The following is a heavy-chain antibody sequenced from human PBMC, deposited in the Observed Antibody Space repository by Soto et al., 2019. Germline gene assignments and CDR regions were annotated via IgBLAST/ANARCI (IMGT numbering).Heavy chain of an antibody. CDR1: GFTFSSYD. Sequence: EVQLAESGGGMVQPGGSLRLSCVASGFTFSSYDMHWVRQAPGKGLEYVSSISSNGGTTYYGNSVKGRFTISRDNSKNTRYLQMGSLRAEDMAVYYCVRRVSGNYDYWGQGTMVT. CDR2: ISSNGGTT. V-gene: IGHV3-64*01. J-gene: IGHJ4*02. CDR3: VRRVSGNYDY. D-gene: IGHD1-7*01.